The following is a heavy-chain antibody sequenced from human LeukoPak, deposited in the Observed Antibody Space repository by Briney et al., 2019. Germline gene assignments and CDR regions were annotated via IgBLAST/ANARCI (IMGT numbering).Heavy chain of an antibody. J-gene: IGHJ3*02. V-gene: IGHV3-30*04. Sequence: GGSLRLSCAASGFTFSSYTMNWVRQAPGKGLEWVAVISYDGSSKYYADSVKGRFTISRDNSKNTLYLQMNSLRAEDTAVYYCARARSSYGYGDAFDIWGQGTMVTVSS. D-gene: IGHD5-18*01. CDR3: ARARSSYGYGDAFDI. CDR2: ISYDGSSK. CDR1: GFTFSSYT.